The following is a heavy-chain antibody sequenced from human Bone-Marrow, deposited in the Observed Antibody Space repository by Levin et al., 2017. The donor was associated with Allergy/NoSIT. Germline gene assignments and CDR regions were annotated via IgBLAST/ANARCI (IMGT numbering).Heavy chain of an antibody. CDR3: AKVKRMSYVDV. CDR2: INPNTGGT. D-gene: IGHD2/OR15-2a*01. Sequence: ASVKVSCKASGYIFTDDYMHWVRQAPGQGLEWMGWINPNTGGTSYSQNFQGRVTMTRDTSISTAYMDLSSLRSDDTAVYYCAKVKRMSYVDVWGKGTTVTVSS. J-gene: IGHJ6*03. CDR1: GYIFTDDY. V-gene: IGHV1-2*02.